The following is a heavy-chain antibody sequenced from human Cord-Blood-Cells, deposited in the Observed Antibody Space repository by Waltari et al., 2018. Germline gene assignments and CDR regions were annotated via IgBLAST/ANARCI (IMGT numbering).Heavy chain of an antibody. Sequence: QLQLQESGPGLVKPSETLSLTCTVSGGSISSSSYYWGWIRQPPGKGLEWIGSIYYSGSTDYNPSLKRRVTISVDTSKNQCSLKLSSVTAADTAVYYCARQVLGISGIGVAFDIWGQGTMVTVSS. CDR2: IYYSGST. J-gene: IGHJ3*02. CDR1: GGSISSSSYY. D-gene: IGHD7-27*01. V-gene: IGHV4-39*01. CDR3: ARQVLGISGIGVAFDI.